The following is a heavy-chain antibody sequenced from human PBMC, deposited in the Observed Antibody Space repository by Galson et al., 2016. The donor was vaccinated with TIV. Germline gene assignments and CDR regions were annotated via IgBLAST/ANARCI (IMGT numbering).Heavy chain of an antibody. V-gene: IGHV3-74*01. Sequence: SLRLSCAASGFTFNTYWMHWVRQVPGKGLVCVSRTNADGSDTNYADSVKGRLTISRDNAKNTLFLQMNSLTADDTAVYYCARGTSDWPGIDFWGQGTLVTVSS. CDR3: ARGTSDWPGIDF. J-gene: IGHJ4*02. D-gene: IGHD6-19*01. CDR2: TNADGSDT. CDR1: GFTFNTYW.